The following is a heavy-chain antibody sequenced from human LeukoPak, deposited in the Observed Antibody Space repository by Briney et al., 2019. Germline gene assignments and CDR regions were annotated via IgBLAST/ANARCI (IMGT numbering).Heavy chain of an antibody. CDR3: ARGVVPAAYYYYGMDV. V-gene: IGHV3-30*04. Sequence: GRSLRLSCAASGFTFSSYAMHWVRQAPGKGLEWVAVISYDGSNKYYADSVKGRFTISRDNSKNTLYLQMNSLRAEDTAVYYCARGVVPAAYYYYGMDVWGKGPRSPSPQ. D-gene: IGHD2-2*01. J-gene: IGHJ6*04. CDR1: GFTFSSYA. CDR2: ISYDGSNK.